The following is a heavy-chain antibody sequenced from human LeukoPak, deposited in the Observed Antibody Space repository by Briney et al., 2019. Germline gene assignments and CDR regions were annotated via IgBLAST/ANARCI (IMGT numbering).Heavy chain of an antibody. V-gene: IGHV1-3*01. CDR1: GYTFTNYA. CDR3: ARGGPNSSGWTLDY. CDR2: FNSDTGNT. J-gene: IGHJ4*02. Sequence: ASVKVSCKASGYTFTNYAIHWVRQAPGQRLEWMGWFNSDTGNTEYSQKFQGRVIITRDTSASTAYMELSSLRPEDTAVFFCARGGPNSSGWTLDYWGQGTLVTVSS. D-gene: IGHD6-19*01.